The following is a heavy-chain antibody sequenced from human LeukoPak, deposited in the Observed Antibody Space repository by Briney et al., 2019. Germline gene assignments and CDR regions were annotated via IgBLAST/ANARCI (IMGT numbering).Heavy chain of an antibody. V-gene: IGHV4-59*11. D-gene: IGHD3-3*01. J-gene: IGHJ5*02. Sequence: SETLSLTCTVSGGSISSHYCSWIRQPPGKGLEWIGYIYYSGSTNYNPSLKSRVTISVDTSKNQFSLKLSSVTAADTAVYYCARVRKITIFGVGKPGWFDPWGQGTLVTVSS. CDR1: GGSISSHY. CDR2: IYYSGST. CDR3: ARVRKITIFGVGKPGWFDP.